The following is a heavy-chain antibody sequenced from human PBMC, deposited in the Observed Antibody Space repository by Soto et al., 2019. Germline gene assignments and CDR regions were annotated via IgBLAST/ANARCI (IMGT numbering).Heavy chain of an antibody. Sequence: EVQLLESGGGLVQPGGSLRLSCAASGFIFSSYTMSWVRQAPGKGLEWVSAISDSGGSTYYADSVKGRFTISRDNSKHTLFLQVNSLRAEDTAVYYCAKGLGDYYYMDVWGKGTTVTVSS. CDR2: ISDSGGST. CDR1: GFIFSSYT. CDR3: AKGLGDYYYMDV. V-gene: IGHV3-23*01. J-gene: IGHJ6*03.